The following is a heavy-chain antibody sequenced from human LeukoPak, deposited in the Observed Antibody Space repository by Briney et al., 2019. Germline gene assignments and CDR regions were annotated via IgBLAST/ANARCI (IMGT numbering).Heavy chain of an antibody. D-gene: IGHD5-18*01. CDR2: IKTDGSLI. CDR1: GFTFSSYW. Sequence: GGSLRLSCVASGFTFSSYWMTWVRQAPGKGLEWVANIKTDGSLIYYVDSVKGRFTISRDNAKNSLYLQMNSLRAEDTAMYYCARYSYDAFDIWGQGTMVTVSS. J-gene: IGHJ3*02. CDR3: ARYSYDAFDI. V-gene: IGHV3-7*01.